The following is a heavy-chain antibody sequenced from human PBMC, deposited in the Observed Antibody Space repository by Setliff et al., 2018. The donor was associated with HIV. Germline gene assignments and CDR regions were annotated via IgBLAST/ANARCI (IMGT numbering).Heavy chain of an antibody. D-gene: IGHD5-18*01. J-gene: IGHJ3*02. CDR3: AKMHTAMDPDTIDI. CDR2: IRYDGSYR. Sequence: GGSLRLSCAASGFTFNKYGMHWVRQAPGKGVEWVAFIRYDGSYRYYLDSVKGRFTISRHKSKNTMFLQMNSLRVEDTAIYYCAKMHTAMDPDTIDIWGQGTMVTVSS. V-gene: IGHV3-30*02. CDR1: GFTFNKYG.